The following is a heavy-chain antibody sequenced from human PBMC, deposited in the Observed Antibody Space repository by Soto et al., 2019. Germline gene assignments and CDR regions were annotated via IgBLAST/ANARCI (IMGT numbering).Heavy chain of an antibody. Sequence: AGGSLRLSCAASGFTFSSYAMHWVRQAPGKGLEYVSAISSNGGNTYYANSVKGRFTISKDNSKNMLYLQMNSLRDEDTAVYYCAKKPNGFDSWGQGTLVTVSS. CDR2: ISSNGGNT. V-gene: IGHV3-64D*06. J-gene: IGHJ5*01. CDR1: GFTFSSYA. CDR3: AKKPNGFDS.